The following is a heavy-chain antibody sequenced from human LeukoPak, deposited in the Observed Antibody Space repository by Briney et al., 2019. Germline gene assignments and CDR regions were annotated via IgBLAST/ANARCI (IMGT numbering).Heavy chain of an antibody. V-gene: IGHV4-61*02. Sequence: SQTLSLTCTVSGGSISSGSFYGSWIRPPAGKGLEWVGRISISGSTNYNPSLKSRVTISVDASKNQFSLKLSSVTAADTAVYYCARARYYDSSGYYSNDAFDIWGQGTMVTVSS. CDR2: ISISGST. D-gene: IGHD3-22*01. CDR3: ARARYYDSSGYYSNDAFDI. J-gene: IGHJ3*02. CDR1: GGSISSGSFY.